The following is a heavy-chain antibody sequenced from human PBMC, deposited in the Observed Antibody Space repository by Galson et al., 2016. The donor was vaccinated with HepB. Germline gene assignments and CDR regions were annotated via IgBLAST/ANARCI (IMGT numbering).Heavy chain of an antibody. CDR3: ARDYVPRA. CDR1: GFTFNTYA. D-gene: IGHD3-16*01. Sequence: SLRLSCADSGFTFNTYAMNWVRQAPGKGLEWVSYISSASRIKYYADSAKGRFTISRDNARHSLYLEMNSLRGEDTAMYYCARDYVPRACGQGVLVTVAS. V-gene: IGHV3-48*04. J-gene: IGHJ5*02. CDR2: ISSASRIK.